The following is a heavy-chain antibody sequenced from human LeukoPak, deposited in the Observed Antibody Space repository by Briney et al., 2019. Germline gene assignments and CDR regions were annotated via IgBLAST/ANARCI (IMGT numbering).Heavy chain of an antibody. CDR2: IYYSGST. CDR3: ARAGERYYDFWSGYSTSIYGMDL. V-gene: IGHV4-59*08. D-gene: IGHD3-3*01. Sequence: SETLSLTCTVSGGSISSYYWSWIRQPPGKGLEWTGYIYYSGSTNYNPSLKSRVTISVDTSKNQFSLKLSSVTAADTAVYYCARAGERYYDFWSGYSTSIYGMDLWGQGTTVTVSS. CDR1: GGSISSYY. J-gene: IGHJ6*02.